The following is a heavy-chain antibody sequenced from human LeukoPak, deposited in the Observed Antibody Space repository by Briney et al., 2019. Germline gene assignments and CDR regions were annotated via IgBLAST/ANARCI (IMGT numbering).Heavy chain of an antibody. CDR3: ARGLDIAARPSQFDY. Sequence: SETLSLTCTVSGGSISSSSYYWGWIRQPPGKGLEWIGSIYYSGSTYYNPSLKSRVTISVDTSKNQFSLKLSSVTAADTAVYYCARGLDIAARPSQFDYWGQGTLVTVSS. CDR1: GGSISSSSYY. D-gene: IGHD6-6*01. J-gene: IGHJ4*02. V-gene: IGHV4-39*01. CDR2: IYYSGST.